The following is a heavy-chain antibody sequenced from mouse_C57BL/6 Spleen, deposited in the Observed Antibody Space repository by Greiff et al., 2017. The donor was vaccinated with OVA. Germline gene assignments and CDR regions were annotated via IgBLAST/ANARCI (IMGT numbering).Heavy chain of an antibody. V-gene: IGHV1-66*01. D-gene: IGHD2-2*01. CDR2: IYPGSGNT. CDR1: GYSFTSYY. Sequence: QVQLQQSGPELVKPGASVKISCKASGYSFTSYYIHWVKQRPGQGLEWIGWIYPGSGNTKYNEKFKGKATLTADTSSSTAYMQLSSLTSEDSAVYYWARWEDGYGFAYWGQGTLVTVSA. J-gene: IGHJ3*01. CDR3: ARWEDGYGFAY.